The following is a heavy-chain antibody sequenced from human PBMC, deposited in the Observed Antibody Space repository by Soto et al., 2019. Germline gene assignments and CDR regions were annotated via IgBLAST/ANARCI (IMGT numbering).Heavy chain of an antibody. CDR3: ARSQGGSYDRAFDY. V-gene: IGHV4-61*01. J-gene: IGHJ4*02. D-gene: IGHD1-26*01. CDR1: GGSVSSGSYY. Sequence: TSETLSLTCTVSGGSVSSGSYYWSWIRQPPGKGLEWIGYIYYSGSTNYNPSLKSRVTISVDTSKNQFSLKLSSVTAADTAVYYCARSQGGSYDRAFDYWGQGTLVTVSS. CDR2: IYYSGST.